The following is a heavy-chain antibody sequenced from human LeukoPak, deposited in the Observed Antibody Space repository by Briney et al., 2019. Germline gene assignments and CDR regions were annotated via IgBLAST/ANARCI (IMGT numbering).Heavy chain of an antibody. Sequence: PGGSLRLSCVASGFAFSSYEMNWVRQAPGKGLEWVSYISTSGSTIYYADSVKGRFTLSRDNAKNSLYLQMNSLRAEDTAVYYGFGESHYYGMDVWGKGTTVTVSS. J-gene: IGHJ6*04. CDR2: ISTSGSTI. V-gene: IGHV3-48*03. D-gene: IGHD3-10*01. CDR3: FGESHYYGMDV. CDR1: GFAFSSYE.